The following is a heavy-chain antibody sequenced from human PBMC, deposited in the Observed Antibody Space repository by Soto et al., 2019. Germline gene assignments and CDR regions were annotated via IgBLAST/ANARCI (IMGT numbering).Heavy chain of an antibody. V-gene: IGHV3-30-3*01. Sequence: QMQLVESGGGVVQPGRSLRLSCAASGFTFSSYPMHWVRQAPGKGLEWVAVISFDGSKKYYADSVKGRFFISNDNSKNMWAPQMNSLRGEDSAVYYCARLPGPLGAVLYLYPLDVREAVSDADVWGQGTAFAVSS. J-gene: IGHJ6*02. CDR2: ISFDGSKK. CDR3: ARLPGPLGAVLYLYPLDVREAVSDADV. D-gene: IGHD3-16*01. CDR1: GFTFSSYP.